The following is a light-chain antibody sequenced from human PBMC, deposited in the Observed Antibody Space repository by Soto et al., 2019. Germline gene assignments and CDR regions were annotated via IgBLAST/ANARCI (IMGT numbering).Light chain of an antibody. CDR2: QVS. J-gene: IGKJ4*01. CDR1: RGLVFSDGNTF. CDR3: AQATDWALT. Sequence: DVVMTQSPLSLPVTLGQSASISCRSSRGLVFSDGNTFLSWYQQRPGQSPRRLIYQVSKRDSGVPDRFSGSGSGTDFTLRISMVEAEDVRIYCCAQATDWALTFGGGTQVDIK. V-gene: IGKV2-30*01.